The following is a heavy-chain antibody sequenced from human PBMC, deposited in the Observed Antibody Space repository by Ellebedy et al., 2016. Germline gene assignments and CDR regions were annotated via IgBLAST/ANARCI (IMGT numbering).Heavy chain of an antibody. CDR1: GYIFTGYY. V-gene: IGHV1-2*02. CDR2: INPNSGAT. J-gene: IGHJ4*02. Sequence: ASVKVSCXASGYIFTGYYMHWVRQAPGQGLEWMAWINPNSGATKYAQKFQGRVTMTGDTSITTAYMELSRLTSDDTAVYYCARARGKDYYGSGSCLDYWGQGTLVTVSS. D-gene: IGHD3-10*01. CDR3: ARARGKDYYGSGSCLDY.